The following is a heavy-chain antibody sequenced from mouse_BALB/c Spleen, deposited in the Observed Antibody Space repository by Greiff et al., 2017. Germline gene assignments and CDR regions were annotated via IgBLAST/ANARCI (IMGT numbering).Heavy chain of an antibody. Sequence: QVQLQQSGAELVKPGASVKLSCKASGYTFTSYWMHWVKQRPGQGLEWIGEIDPSDSYTNYNQKFKGKATLTVDKSSSTAYMQLSSLTSEDSAVYYCARYGLRLRYFDYWGQGTTLTVSS. V-gene: IGHV1-69*02. D-gene: IGHD1-2*01. J-gene: IGHJ2*01. CDR1: GYTFTSYW. CDR2: IDPSDSYT. CDR3: ARYGLRLRYFDY.